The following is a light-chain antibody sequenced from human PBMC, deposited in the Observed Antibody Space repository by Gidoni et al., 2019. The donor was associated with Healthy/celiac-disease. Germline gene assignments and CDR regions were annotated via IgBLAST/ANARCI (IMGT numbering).Light chain of an antibody. CDR1: SSDVGSYHL. V-gene: IGLV2-23*02. J-gene: IGLJ2*01. CDR2: EVS. CDR3: CSYAGSSTVV. Sequence: QSALTQPASVSGTTGQSITISCTGTSSDVGSYHLVSWYQPHPGKAPKLMIYEVSKRPSGVSNRFSGSKSGNTASLTISGLQAEDEADYYCCSYAGSSTVVFGGGTKLTVL.